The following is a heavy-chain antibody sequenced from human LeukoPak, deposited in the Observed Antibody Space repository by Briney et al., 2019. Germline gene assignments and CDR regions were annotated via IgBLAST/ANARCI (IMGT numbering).Heavy chain of an antibody. CDR2: ISAYNGNT. CDR1: GYTFTSYD. J-gene: IGHJ4*02. D-gene: IGHD1-1*01. CDR3: ARDKNWKPDY. Sequence: ASVKVSCKASGYTFTSYDINWVRQATGQGPEWMGWISAYNGNTNYAQRLQGRVTMTTDTSTSTVYMELRSLRSDDTAVYYCARDKNWKPDYWGQGTLVTVSS. V-gene: IGHV1-18*01.